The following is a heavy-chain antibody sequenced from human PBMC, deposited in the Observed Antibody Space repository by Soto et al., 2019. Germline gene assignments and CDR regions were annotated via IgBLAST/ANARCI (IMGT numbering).Heavy chain of an antibody. Sequence: SETLSLTCTVSGGSISSSSYYWGWIRQPPGKGLEWIGSIYYSGSTYYNPSLKSRVTISVDTSKNQFSLKLSSVTAADTAVYYCATSETYCDILTGYRFDYWGQGTLVTVSS. J-gene: IGHJ4*02. CDR3: ATSETYCDILTGYRFDY. V-gene: IGHV4-39*01. CDR2: IYYSGST. D-gene: IGHD3-9*01. CDR1: GGSISSSSYY.